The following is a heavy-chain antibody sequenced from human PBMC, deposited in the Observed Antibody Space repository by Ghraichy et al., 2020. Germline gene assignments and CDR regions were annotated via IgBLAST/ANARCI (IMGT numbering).Heavy chain of an antibody. CDR1: GLIFSSYA. V-gene: IGHV3-23*01. J-gene: IGHJ4*02. D-gene: IGHD2-15*01. CDR2: ISGGGDNT. Sequence: GGSLRLSCSASGLIFSSYAMGWVRQAPGKGLEWVSGISGGGDNTYYADSLKGRFTISRDNSKNTLYLQMNSLRVEDTAIYYCAKEDVVAATPDYLSQGTLVTVSS. CDR3: AKEDVVAATPDY.